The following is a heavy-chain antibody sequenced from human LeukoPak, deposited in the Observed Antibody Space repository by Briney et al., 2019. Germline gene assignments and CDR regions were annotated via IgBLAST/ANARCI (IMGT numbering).Heavy chain of an antibody. J-gene: IGHJ4*02. CDR1: GFTFSSYG. D-gene: IGHD3-22*01. CDR2: IRYDGSNK. Sequence: GGSLRLSCAASGFTFSSYGMHWVRQAPGKGLEWVAFIRYDGSNKYYADSVKGRFTISRDNSKNTLYLQMNSLRAEDTAVYYCAKDYYDSSGYLDYWGQGTLVTVSS. CDR3: AKDYYDSSGYLDY. V-gene: IGHV3-30*02.